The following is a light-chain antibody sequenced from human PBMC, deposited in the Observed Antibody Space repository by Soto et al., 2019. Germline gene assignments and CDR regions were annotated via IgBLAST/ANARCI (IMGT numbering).Light chain of an antibody. CDR3: EAWDDSLNGVV. J-gene: IGLJ2*01. V-gene: IGLV1-44*01. CDR2: SNN. Sequence: QSALTQPPSASGTPGQRVTISCSGSSSNIGSNTVNWYQQLPGTAPKLLIYSNNQRPSGVPDRFSGSKSGTSASLAISGLQSEDEADYYCEAWDDSLNGVVFGGGTQLTVL. CDR1: SSNIGSNT.